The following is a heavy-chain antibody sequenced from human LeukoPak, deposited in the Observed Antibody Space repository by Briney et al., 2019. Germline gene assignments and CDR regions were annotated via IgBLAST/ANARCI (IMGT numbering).Heavy chain of an antibody. V-gene: IGHV3-21*01. CDR1: GFTFSSYS. D-gene: IGHD5-12*01. CDR3: ARDEYSGYVHFDY. J-gene: IGHJ4*02. Sequence: GGSLRLSCAASGFTFSSYSMNWVRQAPGKGLEWVSSISSSSSYIYYAVSVKGRFTISRDNAKNSLYLQMNSLRAEDTAVYYCARDEYSGYVHFDYWGQGTLVTVSS. CDR2: ISSSSSYI.